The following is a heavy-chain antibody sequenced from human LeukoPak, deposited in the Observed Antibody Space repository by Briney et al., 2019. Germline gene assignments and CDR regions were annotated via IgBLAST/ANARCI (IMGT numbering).Heavy chain of an antibody. J-gene: IGHJ4*02. CDR3: ARLTRLSTSPDRYYLDY. V-gene: IGHV4-4*09. CDR1: GDPISSYY. CDR2: IYTSGGT. D-gene: IGHD6-6*01. Sequence: SSETLSLTCTVSGDPISSYYWSWIRQPPGKGLEWIGYIYTSGGTNYIPSLKGRVAISIDTSKNQFSLKLSSVTAADSALYYCARLTRLSTSPDRYYLDYWGQGTLVTVSS.